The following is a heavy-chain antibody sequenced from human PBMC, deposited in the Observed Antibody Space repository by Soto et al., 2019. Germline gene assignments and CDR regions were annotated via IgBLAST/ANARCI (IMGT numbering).Heavy chain of an antibody. CDR3: ARHLDIVVVVAAFDAFDI. J-gene: IGHJ3*02. D-gene: IGHD2-15*01. Sequence: ASVKVSFKASGYTFTSYGISWVRQAPGQGLEWMGWISAYNGNTNYAQKLQGRVTMTTDTSTSTAYMELRSLRSDDTAVYYCARHLDIVVVVAAFDAFDIWGQGTMVTVSS. CDR1: GYTFTSYG. V-gene: IGHV1-18*01. CDR2: ISAYNGNT.